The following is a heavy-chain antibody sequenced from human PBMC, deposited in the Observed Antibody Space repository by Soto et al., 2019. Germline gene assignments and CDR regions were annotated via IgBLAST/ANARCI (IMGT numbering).Heavy chain of an antibody. Sequence: QVQLVQSGAEVKKPGSSVKVSCPASGGSLRNSVISWVRQAPAQRLEWMGGVIPILSTANYAQKFQGRVTMTADEATSTAYMDLSSLSPDDTAVYYCARLGHPGHWGPGTLVIVSS. V-gene: IGHV1-69*01. CDR2: VIPILSTA. J-gene: IGHJ4*02. CDR3: ARLGHPGH. CDR1: GGSLRNSV.